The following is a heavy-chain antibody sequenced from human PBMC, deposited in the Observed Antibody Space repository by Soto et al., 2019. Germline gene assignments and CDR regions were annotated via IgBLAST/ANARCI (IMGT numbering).Heavy chain of an antibody. CDR3: ARVRDCSGGTCYSWWFDP. D-gene: IGHD2-15*01. Sequence: SETLSLTCTVSGGSINTYYWSWIRQPPGKGLEWIGYIYYSGNTYYSPSLKSRVAISVDTSKNQFSLKLSSVIAADTAVYYCARVRDCSGGTCYSWWFDPWGQGTLVTVSS. CDR1: GGSINTYY. CDR2: IYYSGNT. J-gene: IGHJ5*02. V-gene: IGHV4-59*01.